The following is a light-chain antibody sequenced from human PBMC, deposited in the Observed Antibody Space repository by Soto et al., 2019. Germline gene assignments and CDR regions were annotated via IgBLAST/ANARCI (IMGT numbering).Light chain of an antibody. CDR1: QGISSY. CDR2: AAS. J-gene: IGKJ4*01. Sequence: DIQLTQCPSFLSASVGDRVTITCRASQGISSYLAWYQQKPGQAPKLLIYAASTLQSGVPSRFSGSGFATEFTLTISSLQPEDFATYYCPQLNNFPLPSCGGAKVDIK. V-gene: IGKV1-9*01. CDR3: PQLNNFPLP.